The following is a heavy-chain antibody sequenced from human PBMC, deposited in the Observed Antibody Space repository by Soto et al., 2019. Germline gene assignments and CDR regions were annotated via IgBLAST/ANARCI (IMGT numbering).Heavy chain of an antibody. V-gene: IGHV3-15*01. CDR2: IKRKIDGGTT. CDR1: GFSFTNAW. D-gene: IGHD3-3*01. CDR3: TTGGFL. Sequence: EVQLVESGGGLVKPGGSLRLSCAASGFSFTNAWMTWVRQAPGKGLEWVGRIKRKIDGGTTDYAAPVKGRVAISSEDSKSTLFLQMISLKTEDTAVYCCTTGGFLWGQGTLVTVSS. J-gene: IGHJ4*02.